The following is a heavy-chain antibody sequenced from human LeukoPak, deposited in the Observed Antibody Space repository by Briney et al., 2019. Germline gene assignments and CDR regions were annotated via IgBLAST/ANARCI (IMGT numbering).Heavy chain of an antibody. J-gene: IGHJ5*02. CDR1: GGSFSGYY. CDR3: AREAGYSSSWSNP. V-gene: IGHV4-34*01. Sequence: SETLSLTCAVSGGSFSGYYWSWIRQPPGKGLEWIGEINHSGSTNYNPSLKSRVTISVDTSKNQFSLKLSSVTAADTAVYYCAREAGYSSSWSNPWGQGTLVTVSS. CDR2: INHSGST. D-gene: IGHD6-13*01.